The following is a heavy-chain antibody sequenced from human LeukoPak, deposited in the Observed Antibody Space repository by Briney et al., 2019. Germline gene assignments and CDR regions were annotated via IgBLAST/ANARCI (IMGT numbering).Heavy chain of an antibody. CDR3: TGWYPDDY. CDR1: GFTFSSYA. V-gene: IGHV3-23*01. J-gene: IGHJ4*02. CDR2: ISGSGSST. D-gene: IGHD2-15*01. Sequence: QPGGSLRLSCAASGFTFSSYAMSWVRQAPGRGLEWVSAISGSGSSTYYADSVKGRFTISRDNSKSTLYLQMNSLRAEDTAVYYCTGWYPDDYWGQGTLVTVSS.